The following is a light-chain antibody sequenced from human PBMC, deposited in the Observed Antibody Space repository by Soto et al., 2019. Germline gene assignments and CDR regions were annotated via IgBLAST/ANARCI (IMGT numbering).Light chain of an antibody. V-gene: IGLV2-14*01. J-gene: IGLJ7*01. Sequence: QSVLTQPASVSGSPGQSLTISCTGTSSDVGGYNYVSWYQQHPGKAPKLMIYDVSNRPSGVSNRFSGSKSGNTASLTISGLQAEDEADYYCSSYTSSGSVVFGGGTQLTVL. CDR1: SSDVGGYNY. CDR3: SSYTSSGSVV. CDR2: DVS.